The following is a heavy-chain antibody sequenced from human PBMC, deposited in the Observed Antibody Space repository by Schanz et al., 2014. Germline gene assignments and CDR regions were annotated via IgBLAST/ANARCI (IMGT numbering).Heavy chain of an antibody. CDR3: ARGPDSTSADVTRGRRRYYFDY. CDR2: INQSGRA. D-gene: IGHD6-13*01. J-gene: IGHJ4*02. Sequence: QVQLQESGPGLVKPSGTLSLSCAVYGGSLSGYYWGWVRQPPRKGLEWIGEINQSGRASYNPSLKRRVPISVDPSNTQFSLKLGSVTAADTAVYYCARGPDSTSADVTRGRRRYYFDYWGQGTLVTVSS. V-gene: IGHV4-34*01. CDR1: GGSLSGYY.